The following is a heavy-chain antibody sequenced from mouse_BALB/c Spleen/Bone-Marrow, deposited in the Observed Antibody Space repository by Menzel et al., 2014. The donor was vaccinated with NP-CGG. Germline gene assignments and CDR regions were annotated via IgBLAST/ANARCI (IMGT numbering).Heavy chain of an antibody. D-gene: IGHD1-1*01. J-gene: IGHJ3*01. CDR2: IHPSDTET. Sequence: VKLMESGAELVRPGASVKLSCKASGYSFTSYWMNWVKQRPGQGLEWIGMIHPSDTETRLNQRFKDKATLTVDKSSSTDYKQLSSPTSEDSAVYYCARLEGNYGSSFAYWGQGTLVTVSA. V-gene: IGHV1-61*01. CDR1: GYSFTSYW. CDR3: ARLEGNYGSSFAY.